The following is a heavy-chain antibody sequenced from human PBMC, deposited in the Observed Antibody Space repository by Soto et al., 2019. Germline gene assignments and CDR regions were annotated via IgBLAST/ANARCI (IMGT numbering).Heavy chain of an antibody. D-gene: IGHD2-15*01. CDR3: ARLSCSGGSCYSGAADY. J-gene: IGHJ4*02. CDR2: IYPGDSDT. CDR1: GYSFTSYW. Sequence: PGESLKISCKGSGYSFTSYWIGWVRQMPGKGLEWMGFIYPGDSDTRYSPSFQGQVTISADKSISTAYLQWSSLKASDTAMYYCARLSCSGGSCYSGAADYWGQGTLVTVSS. V-gene: IGHV5-51*01.